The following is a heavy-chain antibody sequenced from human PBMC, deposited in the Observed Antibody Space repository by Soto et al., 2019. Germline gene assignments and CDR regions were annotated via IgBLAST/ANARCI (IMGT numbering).Heavy chain of an antibody. D-gene: IGHD3-3*01. J-gene: IGHJ5*02. Sequence: QVPLVQSGAEVKKPGASVKVSCKASGYTFTSYAMHWVRQAPGQRLEWMGWINAGNGNTKYSQKFQGRVTITRDTSASTAYMELSSLRSEDTAVYYCARVHYDFWSGPWGWFDPWGQGTLVTVSS. CDR1: GYTFTSYA. CDR3: ARVHYDFWSGPWGWFDP. CDR2: INAGNGNT. V-gene: IGHV1-3*01.